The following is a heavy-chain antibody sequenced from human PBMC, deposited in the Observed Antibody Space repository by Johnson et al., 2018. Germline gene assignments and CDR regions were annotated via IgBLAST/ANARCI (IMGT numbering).Heavy chain of an antibody. CDR1: GFTFSTYA. Sequence: QVQLVQSGGGVVQPGRSLRLSCAASGFTFSTYAMHWVRQTPGKGLEWVGLISDAGINIYHADSVKDRFTISRDNSRSILYLEMNSLTPEDSAVYYCARAQYGGGSTCFGPWDSWGQGTLVTVSS. CDR2: ISDAGINI. CDR3: ARAQYGGGSTCFGPWDS. V-gene: IGHV3-30-3*01. D-gene: IGHD2-21*01. J-gene: IGHJ4*02.